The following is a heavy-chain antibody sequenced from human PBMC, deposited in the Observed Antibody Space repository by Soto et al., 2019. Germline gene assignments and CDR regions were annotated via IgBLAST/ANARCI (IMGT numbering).Heavy chain of an antibody. CDR3: AKGRASDCPGCTQDY. CDR2: VSGSGDST. D-gene: IGHD2-21*02. J-gene: IGHJ4*02. V-gene: IGHV3-23*01. CDR1: AFTFSSYA. Sequence: PGGSLRLSCAASAFTFSSYAMSWVRQAPVKGLEWVSAVSGSGDSTYYADSVKGRFTISRDNSKNTLYLQMNSLRAEDTAVYYCAKGRASDCPGCTQDYWGQGTLVTVSS.